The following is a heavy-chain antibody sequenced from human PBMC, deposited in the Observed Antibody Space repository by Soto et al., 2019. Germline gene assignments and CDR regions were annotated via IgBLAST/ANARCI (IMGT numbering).Heavy chain of an antibody. CDR3: AILMSTSGPLNDYGMDV. D-gene: IGHD2-8*01. CDR2: IYHSGST. CDR1: SGSISSSNW. V-gene: IGHV4-4*02. J-gene: IGHJ6*02. Sequence: SETLSLTCAVSSGSISSSNWWSWVRQPPGKGLEWIGEIYHSGSTNYNPSLKSRVAISVDKSKNQFSLKLSSVTAADTAVYYCAILMSTSGPLNDYGMDVWGQGTTVTVSS.